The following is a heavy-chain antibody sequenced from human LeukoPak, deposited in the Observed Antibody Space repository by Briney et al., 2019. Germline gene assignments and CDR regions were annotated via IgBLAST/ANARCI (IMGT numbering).Heavy chain of an antibody. Sequence: GASVKVSCKPSGYTFTGYYMHWVRQAPGQGREWMGRINPNSGATNYAEKFQGRVTMPRDTSISTAYMELTTLRSDDTAVYYCAKSIEYCGADCYGYFDLWGRGTLVTVSS. J-gene: IGHJ2*01. CDR3: AKSIEYCGADCYGYFDL. D-gene: IGHD2-21*02. CDR1: GYTFTGYY. V-gene: IGHV1-2*06. CDR2: INPNSGAT.